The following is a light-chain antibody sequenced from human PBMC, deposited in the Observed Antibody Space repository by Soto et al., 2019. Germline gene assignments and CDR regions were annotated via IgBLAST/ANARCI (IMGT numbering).Light chain of an antibody. J-gene: IGKJ1*01. Sequence: EIVLTQSPGTLSLSPGERATLSCRASQSISSSYLAWYQQKPGQAPRLLIYGASIRVTGIPDRFSGSGSGTDFTLTISRLEPEDFAVYYCQQYAKTFGQGTKVEIK. V-gene: IGKV3-20*01. CDR1: QSISSSY. CDR3: QQYAKT. CDR2: GAS.